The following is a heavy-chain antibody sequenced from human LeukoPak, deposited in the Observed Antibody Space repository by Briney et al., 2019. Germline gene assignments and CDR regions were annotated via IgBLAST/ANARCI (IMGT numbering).Heavy chain of an antibody. D-gene: IGHD5-18*01. V-gene: IGHV4-61*02. J-gene: IGHJ4*02. Sequence: SETLSLTCTVSGGSISSSRYHWGWIRQPPGKKLEWIGRIYTSGSTNYNPSLKSRVTISVDTSKNQFSLKLSSVTAADTAVYYCARNGYSYGHYYFDYWGQGTLVTVSS. CDR3: ARNGYSYGHYYFDY. CDR1: GGSISSSRYH. CDR2: IYTSGST.